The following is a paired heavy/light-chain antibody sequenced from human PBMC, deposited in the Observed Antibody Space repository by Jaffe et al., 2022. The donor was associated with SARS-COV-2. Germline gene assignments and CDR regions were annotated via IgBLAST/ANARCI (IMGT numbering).Light chain of an antibody. CDR3: SSYTNTNVVEI. Sequence: QSALTQPASVSGSPGQSITISCTGTNSDVGGYNYVSWYQQYPGKAPKLMIYDVTNRPSGVSNRFSGSKSGNTASLTISGLQAEDEADYYCSSYTNTNVVEIFGGGTKLTVL. CDR1: NSDVGGYNY. J-gene: IGLJ2*01. CDR2: DVT. V-gene: IGLV2-14*03.
Heavy chain of an antibody. V-gene: IGHV5-51*01. CDR2: TNPLDSDT. Sequence: EVQLVQSGAEVKKSGESLRISCKGSGYSFSNHWIGWVRQRPGKGLEWIGITNPLDSDTRYSPSFQGQVTISADKSISTAFLYWSRLKASDTGTYFCARRGNNWFDPWGQGTRVTVSS. J-gene: IGHJ5*02. CDR1: GYSFSNHW. CDR3: ARRGNNWFDP.